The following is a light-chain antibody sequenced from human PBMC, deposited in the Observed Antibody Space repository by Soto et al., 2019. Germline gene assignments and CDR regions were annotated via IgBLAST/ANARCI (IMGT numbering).Light chain of an antibody. CDR1: QSISSW. V-gene: IGKV1-5*01. CDR2: DAS. J-gene: IGKJ1*01. Sequence: IPITPSPSTLSASVRDKVTNTFPASQSISSWLAWYQQKPGKAPKLLIYDASSLESGVPSRFSGSGSGTEFTLTISSLQPDDFATYYCQQYNSYSRTFGQGTRWIS. CDR3: QQYNSYSRT.